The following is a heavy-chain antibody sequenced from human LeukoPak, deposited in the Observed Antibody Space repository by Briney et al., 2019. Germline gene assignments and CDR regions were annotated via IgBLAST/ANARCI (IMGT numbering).Heavy chain of an antibody. J-gene: IGHJ4*02. D-gene: IGHD5-18*01. CDR3: ASVDTAMVAGY. CDR2: IYYSGST. V-gene: IGHV4-59*01. CDR1: GGSISSYY. Sequence: SETLSLTCTVSGGSISSYYWSWIRQPPGKGLEWIGYIYYSGSTNYNPSLKSRVTISVDTSKNQFSLKLSSVTAADTAVYYCASVDTAMVAGYWGQGILVTVSS.